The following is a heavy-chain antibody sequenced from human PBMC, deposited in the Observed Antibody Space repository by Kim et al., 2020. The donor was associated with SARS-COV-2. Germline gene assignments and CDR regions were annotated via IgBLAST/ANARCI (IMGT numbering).Heavy chain of an antibody. D-gene: IGHD6-19*01. CDR3: ARGGYSSGWLLWGFDY. CDR2: INPNSGGT. V-gene: IGHV1-2*06. CDR1: GYTFTGYY. Sequence: ASVKVSCKASGYTFTGYYMHWVRQAPGQGLEWMGRINPNSGGTNYAQKFQGRVTMTRDTSISTAYMELSRLRSDDTAVYYCARGGYSSGWLLWGFDYWGQGTLVTVSS. J-gene: IGHJ4*02.